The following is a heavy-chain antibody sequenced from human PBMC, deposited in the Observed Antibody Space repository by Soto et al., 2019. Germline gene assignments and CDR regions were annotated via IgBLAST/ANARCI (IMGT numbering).Heavy chain of an antibody. CDR1: GFTFNKYW. CDR2: INQDGSDK. J-gene: IGHJ4*02. Sequence: PGGSLRLSCAASGFTFNKYWMAWVRQAPGKGLECVANINQDGSDKYYVDSVRGRFTISRDNTKNSLYLQMNSLRGEDTAVYYCCRGYGSFESWGQGTRVTVSS. D-gene: IGHD4-17*01. V-gene: IGHV3-7*01. CDR3: CRGYGSFES.